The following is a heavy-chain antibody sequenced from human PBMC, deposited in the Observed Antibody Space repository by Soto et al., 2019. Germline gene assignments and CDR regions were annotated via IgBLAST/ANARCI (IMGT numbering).Heavy chain of an antibody. CDR1: GFTFSHAW. CDR3: TGGSNSVY. Sequence: EMHLVDSGGGLVKPGGSLRLSCAASGFTFSHAWMSWVRQAPGKGLEWVGRIKSRADGGTKDYGAPVRGRFTISRDDSENMLYLQMTGLRADDTAVYYCTGGSNSVYWGQGTLVTVSS. J-gene: IGHJ4*02. V-gene: IGHV3-15*01. D-gene: IGHD1-26*01. CDR2: IKSRADGGTK.